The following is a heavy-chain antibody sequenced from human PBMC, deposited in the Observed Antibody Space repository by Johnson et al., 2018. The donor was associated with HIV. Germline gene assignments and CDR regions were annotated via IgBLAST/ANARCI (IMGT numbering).Heavy chain of an antibody. D-gene: IGHD5-24*01. V-gene: IGHV3-30*02. CDR3: AKSALERATPLAEVDAFDV. Sequence: QVQLVESGGILVQPGGSLRLSCAVSGFTVSSNYMSWVRRAPGVGLEWVAFTRYDGSDEFYADSVKGRFTISRDTSKNTLYLQMTNLRVEDTALYYCAKSALERATPLAEVDAFDVWGQGTMVTVSS. CDR1: GFTVSSNY. J-gene: IGHJ3*01. CDR2: TRYDGSDE.